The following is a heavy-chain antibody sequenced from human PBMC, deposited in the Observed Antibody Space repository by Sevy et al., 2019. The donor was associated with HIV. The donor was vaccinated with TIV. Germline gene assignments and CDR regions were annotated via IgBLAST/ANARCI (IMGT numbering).Heavy chain of an antibody. J-gene: IGHJ4*02. CDR2: IYYSGST. Sequence: SETLSLTCTVSGGSISSYYWSWIRQPPGKGLEWIGYIYYSGSTNYNPSLKSRVTISVDTSKNQFSLKLSSVTAADTAVYCCARVTDFWSGYYPYYFDYWGQGTLVTVSS. D-gene: IGHD3-3*01. CDR3: ARVTDFWSGYYPYYFDY. V-gene: IGHV4-59*01. CDR1: GGSISSYY.